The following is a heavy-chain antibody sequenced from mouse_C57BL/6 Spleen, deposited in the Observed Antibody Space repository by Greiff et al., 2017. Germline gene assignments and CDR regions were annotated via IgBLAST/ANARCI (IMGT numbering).Heavy chain of an antibody. J-gene: IGHJ2*01. D-gene: IGHD1-1*01. V-gene: IGHV5-17*01. CDR1: GFTFSDYG. Sequence: EVMLVESGGGLVKPGGSLKLSCAASGFTFSDYGMHWVRQAPEQGLEWVAYISSGSSTIYYADTVKGRFTISRDHAKNTLFLQITSLGAEDTAMYYCARDYYGSSFYFDYWGKGTTLTVSS. CDR3: ARDYYGSSFYFDY. CDR2: ISSGSSTI.